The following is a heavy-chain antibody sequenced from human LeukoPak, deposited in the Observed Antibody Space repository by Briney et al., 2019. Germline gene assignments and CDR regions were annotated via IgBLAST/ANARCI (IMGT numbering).Heavy chain of an antibody. CDR2: IYHSGST. D-gene: IGHD2-15*01. CDR1: GGSISSGGYS. Sequence: SQTLSLTCAVSGGSISSGGYSWSWIRQPPGKGLEWIGYIYHSGSTYYNPSLKSRVTISVDRSKNQFSLKLSSVTAADTAVYYCARDRIGGAYCSGGSCYSRYYYGMDVWGQGTTVTVSS. CDR3: ARDRIGGAYCSGGSCYSRYYYGMDV. V-gene: IGHV4-30-2*01. J-gene: IGHJ6*02.